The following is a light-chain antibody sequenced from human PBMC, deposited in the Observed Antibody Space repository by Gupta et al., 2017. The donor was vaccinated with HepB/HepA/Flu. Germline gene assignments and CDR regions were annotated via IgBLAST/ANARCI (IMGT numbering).Light chain of an antibody. CDR2: YND. Sequence: HSVLTQSTSISGTPGQRVTISCSGSSSNVGSNNVNWYQQLLGTAPKLLIYYNDERPSGVPDRISGSKSGTSASLAISGLQSEDEADYYCAAWDTSLNAVVFGGGTKLTVL. CDR3: AAWDTSLNAVV. V-gene: IGLV1-44*01. J-gene: IGLJ2*01. CDR1: SSNVGSNN.